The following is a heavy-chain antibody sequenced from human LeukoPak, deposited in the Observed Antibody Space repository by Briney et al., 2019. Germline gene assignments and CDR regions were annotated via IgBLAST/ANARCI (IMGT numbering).Heavy chain of an antibody. CDR3: ARRGRVVPAPGGFDY. CDR2: IIPILGIA. Sequence: GASVKVSCKASGGTFSSYAISWVRQAPGQGLEWMGRIIPILGIANYAQKFQGRVTMTRDTSTSTVYMELSSLRSEDTAVYYCARRGRVVPAPGGFDYWGQGTLVTVSS. J-gene: IGHJ4*02. V-gene: IGHV1-69*04. D-gene: IGHD2-2*01. CDR1: GGTFSSYA.